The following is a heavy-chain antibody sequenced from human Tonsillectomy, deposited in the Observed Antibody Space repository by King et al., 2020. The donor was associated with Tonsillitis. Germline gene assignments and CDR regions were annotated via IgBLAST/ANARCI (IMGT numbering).Heavy chain of an antibody. Sequence: VTLKESGPVLVKPTETLTLTCTVSGFSLSNARMGVIWIRQPPGKALEWLAHIFSNDEKSYSTSLKSRLTISKDTSKSQVVLTMTNMDPVDSATYYCARIKEADFWSGYYYFDYWGQGTLVTVSS. J-gene: IGHJ4*02. D-gene: IGHD3-3*01. CDR3: ARIKEADFWSGYYYFDY. V-gene: IGHV2-26*01. CDR1: GFSLSNARMG. CDR2: IFSNDEK.